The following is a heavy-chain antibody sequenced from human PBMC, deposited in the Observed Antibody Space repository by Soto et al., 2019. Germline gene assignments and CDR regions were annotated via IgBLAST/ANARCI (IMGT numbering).Heavy chain of an antibody. J-gene: IGHJ3*02. V-gene: IGHV1-18*01. CDR1: GYTFTSYG. D-gene: IGHD2-15*01. CDR3: ARSGTMHVVVVAASDAFDI. CDR2: ISAYNGNT. Sequence: ASVKVSCKASGYTFTSYGISWVRQAPGQGLEWMGWISAYNGNTNYAQKLQGRVTMTTDTSTSTAYMELRSLRSDDTAVYYCARSGTMHVVVVAASDAFDIWGQGTMVTVSS.